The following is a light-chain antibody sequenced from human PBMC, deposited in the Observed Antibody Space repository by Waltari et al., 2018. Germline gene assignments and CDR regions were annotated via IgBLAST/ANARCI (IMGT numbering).Light chain of an antibody. CDR1: SSNIGDNV. Sequence: QSVLTRPPSASETPGQRVTISCSGSSSNIGDNVVNWYQQLPGKAPKLLIYRNDQRPSGVPDRVSASKSGTSASLAISGLQSEDEADYYCAAWDDRMNGHWVFGGGTKVTVL. V-gene: IGLV1-44*01. CDR3: AAWDDRMNGHWV. J-gene: IGLJ3*02. CDR2: RND.